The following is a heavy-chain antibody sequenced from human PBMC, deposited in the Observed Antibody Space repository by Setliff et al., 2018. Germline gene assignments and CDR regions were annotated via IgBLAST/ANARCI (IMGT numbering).Heavy chain of an antibody. Sequence: PRLSCAASGFTFTTYWMSWFRQAPGRGLEWVANINQDGSAQYYVDSVKGRFTISRDNSKNTLYLQMNSLRAEDTAVYFCARDGVMYAMDVWGQGTTVTAP. CDR2: INQDGSAQ. CDR1: GFTFTTYW. CDR3: ARDGVMYAMDV. D-gene: IGHD2-8*01. V-gene: IGHV3-7*01. J-gene: IGHJ6*02.